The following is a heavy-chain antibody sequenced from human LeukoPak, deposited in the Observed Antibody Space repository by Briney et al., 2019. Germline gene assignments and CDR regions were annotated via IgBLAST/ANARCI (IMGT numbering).Heavy chain of an antibody. Sequence: ASVKVSCTASGYTFTGYYMHWVRQAPGQGLEWMGWINPNSGGTNYAQKSQGRVTMTRDTSISTAYMELSRLRSDDTAVYYCASSVLLWFGELTTFDYWGQGTLVTVSS. CDR1: GYTFTGYY. CDR3: ASSVLLWFGELTTFDY. J-gene: IGHJ4*02. CDR2: INPNSGGT. V-gene: IGHV1-2*02. D-gene: IGHD3-10*01.